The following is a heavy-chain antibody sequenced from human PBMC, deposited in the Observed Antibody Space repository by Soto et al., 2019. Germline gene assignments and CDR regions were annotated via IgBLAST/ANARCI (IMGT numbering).Heavy chain of an antibody. V-gene: IGHV3-7*01. CDR1: GFTFSSSW. Sequence: PGGSLRLSCAASGFTFSSSWMAWVRQAPGKGLEWVALINPDGSVASYVGSVRGRFIISRDNAQNSLYLQMNSLRAEDTAVYYCATNGFWSGYPNPAFDYWGQGT. J-gene: IGHJ4*02. CDR3: ATNGFWSGYPNPAFDY. CDR2: INPDGSVA. D-gene: IGHD3-3*01.